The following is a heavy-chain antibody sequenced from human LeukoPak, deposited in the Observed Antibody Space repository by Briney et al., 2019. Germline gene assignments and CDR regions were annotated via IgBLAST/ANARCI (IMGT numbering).Heavy chain of an antibody. CDR3: ARGRYCSGGSCYGALGYYFEY. J-gene: IGHJ4*02. V-gene: IGHV3-7*01. CDR2: IKQDGSEK. Sequence: PGGSLRLSCAASGFMFSTYWMSWVRQTPGEGLEWVANIKQDGSEKYNVDSVKGRFTISRDNAKNSLYLQMNSLRAEDTAVYYCARGRYCSGGSCYGALGYYFEYWGQGTLVTVSS. D-gene: IGHD2-15*01. CDR1: GFMFSTYW.